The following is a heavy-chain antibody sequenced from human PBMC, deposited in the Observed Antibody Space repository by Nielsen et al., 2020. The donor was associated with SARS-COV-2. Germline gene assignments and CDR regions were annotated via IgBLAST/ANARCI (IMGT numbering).Heavy chain of an antibody. D-gene: IGHD6-13*01. CDR2: IFDSGRI. CDR3: TREYSSSPDC. V-gene: IGHV4-30-4*01. CDR1: GDSMSSGDYF. J-gene: IGHJ4*02. Sequence: TLSLTCTVSGDSMSSGDYFWTWIRQPPGKGLEWIGHIFDSGRIYYNPSLKSRLTISVDTSRNQFSLKLTSVTAADTAVYFCTREYSSSPDCWGQGTLVTVSS.